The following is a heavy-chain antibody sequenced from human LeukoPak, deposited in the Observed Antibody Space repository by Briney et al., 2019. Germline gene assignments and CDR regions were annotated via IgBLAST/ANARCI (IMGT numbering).Heavy chain of an antibody. D-gene: IGHD3-22*01. CDR1: GGSISSSPDY. CDR3: ARSGDYLQTGFDP. CDR2: IHYSGTTT. Sequence: SETLSLTCAVSGGSISSSPDYWGWIRQPPGKGLEWIGSIHYSGTTTYYSPSLKSRVTVSLDTSRNQFSLFLGSMSAADTAIYYCARSGDYLQTGFDPWGQGTLVTVAS. V-gene: IGHV4-39*07. J-gene: IGHJ5*02.